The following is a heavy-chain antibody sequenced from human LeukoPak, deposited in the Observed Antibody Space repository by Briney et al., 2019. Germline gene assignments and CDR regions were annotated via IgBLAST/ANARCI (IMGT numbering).Heavy chain of an antibody. CDR3: ASDPSYGGRWFDT. J-gene: IGHJ5*02. Sequence: GGSLRLSCAASGFTFSSYAMHWVRQAPGKGLEWVAVISYDGSNKYYADSVKGRFTISRDNSKNTLYLQMNSLRGEDTAVYYSASDPSYGGRWFDTWGQGTLVTVSS. V-gene: IGHV3-30*14. CDR2: ISYDGSNK. CDR1: GFTFSSYA. D-gene: IGHD2-8*01.